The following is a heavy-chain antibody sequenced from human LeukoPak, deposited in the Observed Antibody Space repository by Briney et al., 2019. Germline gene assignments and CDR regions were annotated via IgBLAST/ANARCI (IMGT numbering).Heavy chain of an antibody. CDR1: GFTFSSYA. J-gene: IGHJ4*02. CDR3: AKDQDYYDSSPNDY. CDR2: TSGSGGST. Sequence: GESLRLSCAASGFTFSSYAMSWVRQAPGKGLEWVSATSGSGGSTYYADSVKGRFTISRDNSKNTLYLQMNSLRAEDTAVYYCAKDQDYYDSSPNDYWGQGTLVTVSS. V-gene: IGHV3-23*01. D-gene: IGHD3-22*01.